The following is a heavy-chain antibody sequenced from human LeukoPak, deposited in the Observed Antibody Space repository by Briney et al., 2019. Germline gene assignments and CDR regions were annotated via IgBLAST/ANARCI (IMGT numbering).Heavy chain of an antibody. J-gene: IGHJ4*02. D-gene: IGHD1-26*01. CDR1: GFTFSNYS. CDR3: ARGLIVGATGTFHY. CDR2: ISSSSSYI. Sequence: PGGSLRLSCAASGFTFSNYSMNWVRQAPGKGLEWVSSISSSSSYIYYADSVKGRFTISRDNAKNSLYLQMNSLRAEDTAVYYCARGLIVGATGTFHYWGQGTLVTVSS. V-gene: IGHV3-21*01.